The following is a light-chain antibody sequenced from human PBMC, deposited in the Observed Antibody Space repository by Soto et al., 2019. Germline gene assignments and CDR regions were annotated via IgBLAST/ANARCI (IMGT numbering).Light chain of an antibody. CDR2: DVT. CDR1: SSDVGAYKF. Sequence: QSVLTQPASVSGSPGQSITISCIGTSSDVGAYKFVSWYQHHPGKAPKLIIYDVTTRPSGVSNRFSGSKSGDTASLTISGLQSEDEADYYCSSFTSSSTYVFGTGTKVTVL. V-gene: IGLV2-14*03. CDR3: SSFTSSSTYV. J-gene: IGLJ1*01.